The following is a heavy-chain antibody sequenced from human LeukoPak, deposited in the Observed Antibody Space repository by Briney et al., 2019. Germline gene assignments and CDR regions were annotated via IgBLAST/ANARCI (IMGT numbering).Heavy chain of an antibody. J-gene: IGHJ4*02. CDR3: ARRYCSVGSCYGAAGPVDY. D-gene: IGHD2-15*01. CDR2: INWNGGRR. V-gene: IGHV3-20*01. Sequence: GGSLRLSCGASGFTFDDYGMRWVRQAPGKGLEWVSGINWNGGRRGYADSVTGRFTISRDNAKNSLYLQMNSLRAEDTALYHCARRYCSVGSCYGAAGPVDYWGQGTLVTVSS. CDR1: GFTFDDYG.